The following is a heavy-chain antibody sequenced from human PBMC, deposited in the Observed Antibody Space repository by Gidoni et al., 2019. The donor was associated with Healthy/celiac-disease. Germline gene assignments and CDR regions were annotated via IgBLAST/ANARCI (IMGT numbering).Heavy chain of an antibody. CDR3: ARDRIAARPYYYYGMDV. Sequence: QVQLVQSGAEVKKPGSSVKVSCKASGGTFSSYAISWVRQAPGQGLEWRGGIIPIFGTANYAQKFQGRVTITADESTGTAYMELSSLRSEDTAVYYCARDRIAARPYYYYGMDVWGKGTTVTVSS. J-gene: IGHJ6*04. V-gene: IGHV1-69*01. CDR2: IIPIFGTA. CDR1: GGTFSSYA. D-gene: IGHD6-6*01.